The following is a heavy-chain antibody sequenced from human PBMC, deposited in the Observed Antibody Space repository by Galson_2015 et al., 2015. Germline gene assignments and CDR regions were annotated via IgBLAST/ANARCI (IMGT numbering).Heavy chain of an antibody. V-gene: IGHV3-23*01. Sequence: SLRLSCAASGFTFSSYAMSWVRQAPGKGLEWVSAISGSGGSTYYADSVKGRFTISRDNSKNTLYLQMNSLRAEDTAVYYCATDSSGYSYGSYYYYYYGMDVWGQGTTVTVSS. CDR1: GFTFSSYA. CDR3: ATDSSGYSYGSYYYYYYGMDV. D-gene: IGHD5-18*01. CDR2: ISGSGGST. J-gene: IGHJ6*02.